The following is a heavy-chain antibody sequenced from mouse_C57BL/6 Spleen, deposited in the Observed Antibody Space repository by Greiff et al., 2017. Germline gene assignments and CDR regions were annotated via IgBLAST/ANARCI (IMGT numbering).Heavy chain of an antibody. CDR1: GYTFTDYY. Sequence: EVQLQQSGPELVKPGASVKISCKASGYTFTDYYMNWVKQSPGKSLEWIGDINPNNGGTSYNQKFKGKATLTVDKSSSTAYMELRSLTSEDSEVYDCARSSNYERAWFAYWGQGTLVTVSA. J-gene: IGHJ3*01. CDR2: INPNNGGT. CDR3: ARSSNYERAWFAY. V-gene: IGHV1-26*01. D-gene: IGHD2-5*01.